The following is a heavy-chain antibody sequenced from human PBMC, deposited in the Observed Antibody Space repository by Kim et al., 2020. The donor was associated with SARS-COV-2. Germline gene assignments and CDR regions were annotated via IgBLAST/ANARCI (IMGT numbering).Heavy chain of an antibody. CDR1: GGSFSGYY. V-gene: IGHV4-34*01. Sequence: SETLSLTCAVYGGSFSGYYWSWIRQPPGKGLEWIGEINHSGSTNYNPSLKSRVTISVDTSKNQFSLKLSSVTAADTAVYYCARVHRVYGSGSYYGGTYYFDYWGQGTLVTVSS. J-gene: IGHJ4*02. CDR3: ARVHRVYGSGSYYGGTYYFDY. D-gene: IGHD3-10*01. CDR2: INHSGST.